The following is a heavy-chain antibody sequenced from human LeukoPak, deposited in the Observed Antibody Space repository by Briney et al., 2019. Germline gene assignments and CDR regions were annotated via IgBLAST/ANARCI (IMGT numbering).Heavy chain of an antibody. CDR3: AKGYSYGSY. J-gene: IGHJ4*02. Sequence: GGSLRLSCAASGFTFSSYGMHWVRQAPGKGLEWVAVISYDGSNKYYADSVKGRFTISRDNSKNTLYLQMNGLRAEDTAVYYCAKGYSYGSYWGQGTLVTVSS. V-gene: IGHV3-30*18. CDR1: GFTFSSYG. CDR2: ISYDGSNK. D-gene: IGHD5-18*01.